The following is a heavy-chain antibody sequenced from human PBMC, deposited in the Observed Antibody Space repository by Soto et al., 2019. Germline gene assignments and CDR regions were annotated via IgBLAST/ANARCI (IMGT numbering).Heavy chain of an antibody. Sequence: QVQLVQSGAELKKPGASVNISCTASGFTFSDNLINWVRQVPGQGLEWMGWLNPDTGNTRYSETFQGRVTISRHPSASIAYSELSGMENEDTALCFCARDIQSVDPRGNDAFDVWGQGTMITVSS. D-gene: IGHD3-16*01. CDR2: LNPDTGNT. CDR3: ARDIQSVDPRGNDAFDV. V-gene: IGHV1-3*01. J-gene: IGHJ3*01. CDR1: GFTFSDNL.